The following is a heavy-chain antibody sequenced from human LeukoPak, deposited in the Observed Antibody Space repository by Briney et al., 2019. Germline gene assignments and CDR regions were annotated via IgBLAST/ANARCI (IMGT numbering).Heavy chain of an antibody. CDR2: IYYSGST. Sequence: KPSETLCLTCTVSGGTVSYHSNYWTWIRQPPWKGLEWIGYIYYSGSTNYNPSLNSRVTISVDTSKNQFSLNLNSVTAADTAVYYCARAVVVEATVWYFHLWGRGTLVTVSS. D-gene: IGHD2-15*01. CDR1: GGTVSYHSNY. J-gene: IGHJ2*01. CDR3: ARAVVVEATVWYFHL. V-gene: IGHV4-61*01.